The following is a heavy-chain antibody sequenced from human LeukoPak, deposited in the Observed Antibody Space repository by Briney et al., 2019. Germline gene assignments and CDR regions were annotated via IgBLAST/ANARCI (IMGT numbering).Heavy chain of an antibody. V-gene: IGHV4-34*01. D-gene: IGHD1-26*01. CDR2: INHTGGT. CDR3: ASRFVELGPTNY. J-gene: IGHJ4*02. Sequence: SESLSLTCTVYGVSFSGYYGTWIRQSPGKGLEWIGEINHTGGTRYNSSLKSRITISVGTSQNHFSLRLTSVTAADTAVYYCASRFVELGPTNYWGQGTLVTVSS. CDR1: GVSFSGYY.